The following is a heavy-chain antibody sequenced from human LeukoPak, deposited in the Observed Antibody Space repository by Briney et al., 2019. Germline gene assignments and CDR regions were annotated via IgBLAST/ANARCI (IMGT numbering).Heavy chain of an antibody. J-gene: IGHJ4*02. Sequence: SETLSLTCTVSGGSISSSSYYWGWIRQPPGKGLEWIGSIYYSGSTYYNPSLKSRVTISVDTSKNQFSLKLSSVTAADTAVYYCARQQYQLLPTDYWGQGTLVTVSS. CDR3: ARQQYQLLPTDY. CDR2: IYYSGST. CDR1: GGSISSSSYY. D-gene: IGHD2-2*01. V-gene: IGHV4-39*01.